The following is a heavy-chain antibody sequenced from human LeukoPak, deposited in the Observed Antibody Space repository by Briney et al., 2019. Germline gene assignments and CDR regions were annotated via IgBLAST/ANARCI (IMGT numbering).Heavy chain of an antibody. D-gene: IGHD4-17*01. CDR2: ISGSGGST. CDR3: AKGPAYGDYDWFDP. V-gene: IGHV3-23*01. J-gene: IGHJ5*02. Sequence: GGSLGLSCAAYGFTFSSYAMSWVRQAPGKGLEWVSAISGSGGSTYYADSVKGRFTISRDNSKNTLYLQMNSLRAEDTAVYYCAKGPAYGDYDWFDPWGQGTLVTVSS. CDR1: GFTFSSYA.